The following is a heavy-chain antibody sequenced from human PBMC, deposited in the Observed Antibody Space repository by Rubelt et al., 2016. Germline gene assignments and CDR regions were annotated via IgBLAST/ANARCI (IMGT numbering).Heavy chain of an antibody. CDR2: INHSGST. CDR3: ARGLARAAAAPRRLWFDP. D-gene: IGHD6-13*01. V-gene: IGHV4-34*01. J-gene: IGHJ5*02. Sequence: QVQLQQWGAGLLKPSETLSLTCAVYGGSFSGYYWSWIRQPPGKGLEWIGEINHSGSTNYNPSLKSLVTISVGTSKNQFSLKVSAVTAAETAVYYCARGLARAAAAPRRLWFDPWGQGTLVTVSS. CDR1: GGSFSGYY.